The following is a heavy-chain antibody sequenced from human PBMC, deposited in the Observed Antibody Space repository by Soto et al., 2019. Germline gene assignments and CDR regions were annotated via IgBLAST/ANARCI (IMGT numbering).Heavy chain of an antibody. D-gene: IGHD6-6*01. Sequence: ASVKVSCKASGFSFTGYYIHWLRQAPGQGLEWMGWINAHSGGTEYAQKFQGRVTLTRDTSIATAYLTLTSLTSDDTSLYYCAKDLTRQLAYWLDPWGQGTQVTVSS. CDR3: AKDLTRQLAYWLDP. CDR1: GFSFTGYY. V-gene: IGHV1-2*02. J-gene: IGHJ5*02. CDR2: INAHSGGT.